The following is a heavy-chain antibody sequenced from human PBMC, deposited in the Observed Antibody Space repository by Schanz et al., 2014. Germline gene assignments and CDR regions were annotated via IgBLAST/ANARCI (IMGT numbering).Heavy chain of an antibody. CDR1: GGTFSSYT. D-gene: IGHD2-2*01. V-gene: IGHV1-2*04. J-gene: IGHJ5*02. CDR3: ARDRRRYCSTASCLHDNWFDP. Sequence: QLQLVQSGAEVKKPGPSMKVSCKASGGTFSSYTISWVRQARGQGLEWMGWINPNSGTTNYAQKFQGWVTMTRDTSISTAYMELSRLKSDDTAVYYCARDRRRYCSTASCLHDNWFDPWGQGTLVIVSS. CDR2: INPNSGTT.